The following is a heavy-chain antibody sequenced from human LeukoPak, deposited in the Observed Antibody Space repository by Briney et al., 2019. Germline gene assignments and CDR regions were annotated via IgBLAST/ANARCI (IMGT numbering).Heavy chain of an antibody. V-gene: IGHV4-38-2*02. CDR1: GYSISTSYY. Sequence: SETLSLTCTVSGYSISTSYYWGWIRQPPGKGLEWIGSIYHSGSTNYNPSLKSRVTISVDTSKNQFSLKLSSVTAADTAVYYCARGVGSGYLYYYYMDVWGKGTTVTVSS. CDR2: IYHSGST. J-gene: IGHJ6*03. D-gene: IGHD3-10*01. CDR3: ARGVGSGYLYYYYMDV.